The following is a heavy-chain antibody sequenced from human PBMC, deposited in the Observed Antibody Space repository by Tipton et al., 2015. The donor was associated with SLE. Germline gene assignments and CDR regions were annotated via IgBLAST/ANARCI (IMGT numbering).Heavy chain of an antibody. CDR1: GASITSLNW. D-gene: IGHD2-21*02. CDR3: VRVGDVNVVPGRSDRHFDY. J-gene: IGHJ4*02. CDR2: VHHSGTT. V-gene: IGHV4-4*02. Sequence: TLSLTCTVSGASITSLNWWTWVRQPPGKGLEWIGEVHHSGTTNYNPSLKSRVTTSADTSKNLFSLELRSVTAADTALFYCVRVGDVNVVPGRSDRHFDYWGQGILVTVSS.